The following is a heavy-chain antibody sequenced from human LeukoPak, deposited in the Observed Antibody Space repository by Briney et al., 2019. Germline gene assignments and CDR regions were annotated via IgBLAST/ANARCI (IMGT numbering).Heavy chain of an antibody. Sequence: ASVKVSCKASGYTFTNYYMHWVRQAPGQGLEWMGIINPSGGSTSYAQKFQGRVTMTRDTSTSTVYMELSSLRSEDTAVYYCAISAEPSSSWLGFDYWGQGTLVTVSS. CDR1: GYTFTNYY. J-gene: IGHJ4*02. D-gene: IGHD6-13*01. CDR3: AISAEPSSSWLGFDY. CDR2: INPSGGST. V-gene: IGHV1-46*01.